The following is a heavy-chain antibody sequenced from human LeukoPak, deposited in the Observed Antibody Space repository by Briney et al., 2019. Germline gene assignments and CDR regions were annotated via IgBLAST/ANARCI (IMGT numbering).Heavy chain of an antibody. D-gene: IGHD1-14*01. CDR2: ISSSSSYI. CDR1: GFTFSSYW. V-gene: IGHV3-21*01. CDR3: ARETDNTWAYAFDI. Sequence: GGSLRLSCAASGFTFSSYWMNWVRQAPGKGLEWVSSISSSSSYIYYADSVKGRFTISRDNAKNSLYLQMNSLRAEDTAVYYCARETDNTWAYAFDIWGQGTMVTVSS. J-gene: IGHJ3*02.